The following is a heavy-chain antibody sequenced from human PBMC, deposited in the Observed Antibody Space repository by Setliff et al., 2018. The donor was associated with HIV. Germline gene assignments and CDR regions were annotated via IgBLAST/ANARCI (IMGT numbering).Heavy chain of an antibody. CDR2: IYTSGST. CDR3: ARGERDYGQQDAFDI. Sequence: PSETLSLTCTVSGGSISSYYWSWIRQPAGKGLEWIGRIYTSGSTNYNPSLKSRVTISVDTSKNQFSLKLSSVTAADTAVYYCARGERDYGQQDAFDIWGQGTMVTVSS. V-gene: IGHV4-4*07. CDR1: GGSISSYY. J-gene: IGHJ3*02. D-gene: IGHD4-17*01.